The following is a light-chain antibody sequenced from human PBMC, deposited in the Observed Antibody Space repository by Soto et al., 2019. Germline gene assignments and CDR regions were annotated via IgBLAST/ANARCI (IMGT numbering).Light chain of an antibody. J-gene: IGKJ2*01. CDR3: QQYNNLPPDT. CDR2: DTS. Sequence: IVLTQSPATLSVSPGERATLSCRASQSVSSLLAWYQQKPRQAPRLLIYDTSTRATGIPARFSGSGSGTDFTLTISSLQSEDFAVYFCQQYNNLPPDTFGQGTKLEIK. V-gene: IGKV3-15*01. CDR1: QSVSSL.